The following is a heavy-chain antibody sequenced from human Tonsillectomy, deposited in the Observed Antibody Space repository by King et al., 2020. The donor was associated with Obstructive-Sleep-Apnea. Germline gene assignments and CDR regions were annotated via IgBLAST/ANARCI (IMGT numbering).Heavy chain of an antibody. D-gene: IGHD4-23*01. CDR2: LYYSGST. CDR1: GGSISSGGYY. CDR3: ARDNSGGNSGMDV. Sequence: QLQESGPGLVKPPQTLSLTCTVSGGSISSGGYYWSWIRPHPGKGLVWIWSLYYSGSTYYNPSLNGRVTNSVDTSKNQFSLKLSCVTAADTAVYYCARDNSGGNSGMDVWGQGTTVTVSS. V-gene: IGHV4-31*03. J-gene: IGHJ6*02.